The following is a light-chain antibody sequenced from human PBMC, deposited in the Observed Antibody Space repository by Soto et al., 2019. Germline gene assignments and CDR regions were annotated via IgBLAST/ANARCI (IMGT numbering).Light chain of an antibody. CDR3: QLSYSTPLT. CDR1: QSISSY. Sequence: DIQMTQSPSSLSASVGDRVTITCRASQSISSYLNWYQQKPGKAPKLLIYAASSLQSGVPSRFSGSGSGTDLTLPISRLQPEDFATYYCQLSYSTPLTFGPGTKVNIK. CDR2: AAS. J-gene: IGKJ3*01. V-gene: IGKV1-39*01.